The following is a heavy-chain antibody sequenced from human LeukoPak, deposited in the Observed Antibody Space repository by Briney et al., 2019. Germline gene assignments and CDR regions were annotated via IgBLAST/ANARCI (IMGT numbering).Heavy chain of an antibody. Sequence: SETLSLTCTVSGGSISSYNYYWGWIRQPPGKGLEWIGSIYYSGRTYYNPSLKSRLTISVDTSKNQFSLKLSSVTAADTAVYYCARREGYSFIQRTYFVYWGRGTLVTVSS. V-gene: IGHV4-39*01. J-gene: IGHJ4*02. CDR3: ARREGYSFIQRTYFVY. CDR1: GGSISSYNYY. CDR2: IYYSGRT. D-gene: IGHD6-13*01.